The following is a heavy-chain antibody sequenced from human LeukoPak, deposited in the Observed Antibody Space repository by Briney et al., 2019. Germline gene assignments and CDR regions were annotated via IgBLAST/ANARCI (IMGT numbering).Heavy chain of an antibody. CDR1: GGSISSGSYY. CDR2: IYTSGST. D-gene: IGHD3-16*02. Sequence: PSETLSLTCTVSGGSISSGSYYWSWIRQPAGKGLEWIGRIYTSGSTNYNPSLKSRVTISVDTSKNQFSLKLSSVTAADTAVYYCAREYVWGSYRQRNWFDPWGQGTLVTVSS. J-gene: IGHJ5*02. CDR3: AREYVWGSYRQRNWFDP. V-gene: IGHV4-61*02.